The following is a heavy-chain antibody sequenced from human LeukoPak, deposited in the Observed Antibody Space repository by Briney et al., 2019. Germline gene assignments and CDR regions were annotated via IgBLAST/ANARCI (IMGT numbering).Heavy chain of an antibody. CDR1: RFTFSNAW. V-gene: IGHV3-48*04. J-gene: IGHJ6*04. CDR3: AELGITMIGGV. Sequence: GGSLRLSCAASRFTFSNAWMNWVRQAPGKGQEWVSYISSSGSTIYYADSVKGRFTISRDNAKNSLYLQMNSLRAEDTAVYYCAELGITMIGGVWGKGTTVTISS. D-gene: IGHD3-10*02. CDR2: ISSSGSTI.